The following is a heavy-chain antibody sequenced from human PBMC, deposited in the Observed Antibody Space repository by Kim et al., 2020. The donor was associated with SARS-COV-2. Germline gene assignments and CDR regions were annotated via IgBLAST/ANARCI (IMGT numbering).Heavy chain of an antibody. CDR2: INHSGST. D-gene: IGHD6-13*01. CDR1: GGSFSGYY. Sequence: SETLSLTCAVYGGSFSGYYWSWIRQPPGKGLEWIGEINHSGSTNYNPSLKSRVTISVDTSKNQFSPKLSSVTAADTAVYYCARGPGYSSSWCGARNWFDPWGQGTLVTVSS. J-gene: IGHJ5*02. V-gene: IGHV4-34*01. CDR3: ARGPGYSSSWCGARNWFDP.